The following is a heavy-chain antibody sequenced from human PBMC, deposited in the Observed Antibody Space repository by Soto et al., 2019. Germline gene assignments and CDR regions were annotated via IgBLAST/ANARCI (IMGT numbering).Heavy chain of an antibody. J-gene: IGHJ5*02. Sequence: GGSLRLSCAASGFTFSSYGMHWVRQAPGKGLEWVAVIWYDGSNKYYADSVKGRFTISRDNSKNTPYLRMNSLRAEDTAVYYCARDKDDAWFDPWGQGTLVTVSP. CDR3: ARDKDDAWFDP. D-gene: IGHD2-15*01. CDR1: GFTFSSYG. CDR2: IWYDGSNK. V-gene: IGHV3-33*01.